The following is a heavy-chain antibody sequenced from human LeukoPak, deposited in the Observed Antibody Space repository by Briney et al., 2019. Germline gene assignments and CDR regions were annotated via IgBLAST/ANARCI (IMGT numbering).Heavy chain of an antibody. D-gene: IGHD3-22*01. Sequence: ASVKVSCKASGYTFTGYYMHWVRQAPGQGLEWMGWINPNSGGTNYAQKFQGGVTMTRDTSISTAYMELSRLRSDDTAVYYCARGRGMSITMIVVALGDYWGQGTLVTVSS. V-gene: IGHV1-2*02. CDR1: GYTFTGYY. CDR2: INPNSGGT. CDR3: ARGRGMSITMIVVALGDY. J-gene: IGHJ4*02.